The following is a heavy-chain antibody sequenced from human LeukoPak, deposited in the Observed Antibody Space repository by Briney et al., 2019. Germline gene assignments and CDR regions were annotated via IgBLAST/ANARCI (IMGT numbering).Heavy chain of an antibody. D-gene: IGHD3-3*01. Sequence: GGSLRLSCAASGFTVSSNYMSWVRQAPGKGLEWVSVIYSGGSTYYADSVKGRFTISRVNSKNTLYLQMNSLRAEDTAVYYCARGKRFLEWLPEYYFDYWGQGTLVTLSS. CDR3: ARGKRFLEWLPEYYFDY. CDR2: IYSGGST. V-gene: IGHV3-66*02. CDR1: GFTVSSNY. J-gene: IGHJ4*02.